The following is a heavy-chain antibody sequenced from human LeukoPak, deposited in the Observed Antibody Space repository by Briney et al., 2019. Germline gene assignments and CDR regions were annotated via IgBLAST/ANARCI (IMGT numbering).Heavy chain of an antibody. CDR1: GGSISSYY. CDR2: IYTSGST. CDR3: ARAGNYYDSSGYRFDY. V-gene: IGHV4-4*07. Sequence: SETLSLTCTVSGGSISSYYWSWIRQPAGKGLEWIGRIYTSGSTNYNPSLKSRVTMSVDTSRNQFSLKLSSVTAADTAVYYCARAGNYYDSSGYRFDYWGQGTLVTVSS. J-gene: IGHJ4*02. D-gene: IGHD3-22*01.